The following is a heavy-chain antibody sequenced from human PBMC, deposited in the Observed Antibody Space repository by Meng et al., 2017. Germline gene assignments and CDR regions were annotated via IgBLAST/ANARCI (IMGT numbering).Heavy chain of an antibody. CDR3: ATSSDAFEI. CDR1: DLNVSTSF. V-gene: IGHV3-53*04. J-gene: IGHJ3*02. CDR2: MYSGGNT. Sequence: VEAWVGLVQPGMALRLYCAASDLNVSTSFLSWVRQAPGKWLEWVSVMYSGGNTYYADSVKGRFTISRHNSKNTLYLQMNSLTVEDTAVYYCATSSDAFEIWGQGTMVTVSS. D-gene: IGHD6-6*01.